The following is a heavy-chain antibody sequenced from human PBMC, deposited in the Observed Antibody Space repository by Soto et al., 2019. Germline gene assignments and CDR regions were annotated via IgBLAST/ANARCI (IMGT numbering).Heavy chain of an antibody. CDR3: ARSKGSDYDFFSSDYFVMDV. V-gene: IGHV3-30-3*01. CDR2: ISYDGNNN. J-gene: IGHJ6*02. D-gene: IGHD5-12*01. Sequence: QVQLVESGGGVVQPGRSLRLSCAASGFIFNSYAIHWVRQVPGKGLEWVAVISYDGNNNYYADSVKGRFTISRDNFKNALYLQMNSLRPDDTAVYYCARSKGSDYDFFSSDYFVMDVWGQGTTVTVSS. CDR1: GFIFNSYA.